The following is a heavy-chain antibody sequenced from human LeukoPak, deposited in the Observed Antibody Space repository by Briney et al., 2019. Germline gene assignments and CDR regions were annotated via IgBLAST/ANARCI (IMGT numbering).Heavy chain of an antibody. D-gene: IGHD6-13*01. J-gene: IGHJ6*03. CDR2: ISYDGSNK. V-gene: IGHV3-30*04. Sequence: GGSLRLSCAASGFTFCTYGMHWVRQAPGKGLEWVAVISYDGSNKYYGDSVRGRFTISRDNSKNTLYLQMNSLRAEDTAVYYCARDVMPAAGNNYYYMDVWGKGTTVTVSS. CDR3: ARDVMPAAGNNYYYMDV. CDR1: GFTFCTYG.